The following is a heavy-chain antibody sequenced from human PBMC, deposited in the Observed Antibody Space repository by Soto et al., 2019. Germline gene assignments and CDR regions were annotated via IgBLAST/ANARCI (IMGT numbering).Heavy chain of an antibody. CDR2: ISIDGSRT. Sequence: PGGSLRLSCSGSGFIFSIYAIHWVRQAPGKGLEYVSFISIDGSRTHYADSVKGRFTISRDNSKNTAYLQMNSLRAEDTAVYYCARDTASSGYDFWSGYSTEHYYYGMDVWGQGTTVTVSS. V-gene: IGHV3-64*04. CDR3: ARDTASSGYDFWSGYSTEHYYYGMDV. CDR1: GFIFSIYA. J-gene: IGHJ6*02. D-gene: IGHD3-3*01.